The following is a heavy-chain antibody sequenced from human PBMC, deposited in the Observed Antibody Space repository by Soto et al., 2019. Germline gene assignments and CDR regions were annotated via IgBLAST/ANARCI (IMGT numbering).Heavy chain of an antibody. D-gene: IGHD5-12*01. CDR1: GYTFTSYG. J-gene: IGHJ6*02. V-gene: IGHV1-18*01. CDR3: ARVEYGATIFYYYYGMDV. CDR2: ISAYNGNT. Sequence: QVQLVQSGAEVKKPGASVKVSCKASGYTFTSYGISWVRQAPGQGLEWMGWISAYNGNTNYAQKLQGRVTMTTDTSTSTAYRELRSRRSDDTAVYYCARVEYGATIFYYYYGMDVWGQGTTVTVSS.